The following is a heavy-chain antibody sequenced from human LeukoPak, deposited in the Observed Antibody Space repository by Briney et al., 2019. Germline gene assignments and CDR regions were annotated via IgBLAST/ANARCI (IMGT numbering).Heavy chain of an antibody. Sequence: AASVKVSCKASGYTFTSYYMHWVRQAPGQGLEWMGIINPSGGSTSYAQKFQGRVTMTRDTSTSTVYMELSSLRTEDTAVYYCARRPVAGCWFDPWGQGTLVTVSS. CDR2: INPSGGST. CDR3: ARRPVAGCWFDP. CDR1: GYTFTSYY. J-gene: IGHJ5*02. V-gene: IGHV1-46*01. D-gene: IGHD6-19*01.